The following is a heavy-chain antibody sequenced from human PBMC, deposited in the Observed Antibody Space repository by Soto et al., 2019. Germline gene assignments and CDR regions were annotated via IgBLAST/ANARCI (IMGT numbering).Heavy chain of an antibody. D-gene: IGHD1-1*01. CDR3: ASTNWNPSWFDP. CDR2: IIPIFGTA. Sequence: SVKVSCKASGGTFSSYAIIWVRQAPGQGLEWMGGIIPIFGTANYAQKFQGRVTITADESTSTAYMELSSLRSEDTAVYYCASTNWNPSWFDPWGQGTLVTVSS. V-gene: IGHV1-69*13. J-gene: IGHJ5*02. CDR1: GGTFSSYA.